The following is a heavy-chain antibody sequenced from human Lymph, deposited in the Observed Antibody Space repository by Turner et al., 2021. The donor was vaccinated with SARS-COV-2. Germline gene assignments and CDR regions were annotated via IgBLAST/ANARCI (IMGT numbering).Heavy chain of an antibody. CDR1: GFTFSSYG. CDR2: ISGSGGST. CDR3: AKDRVVPPAIWNYYYYYGMDV. J-gene: IGHJ6*02. D-gene: IGHD2-2*02. Sequence: EVQLLESGGGLVQPGGSLRLSCAASGFTFSSYGMSCVRQAPGKGLEWVSVISGSGGSTYYADSVKGRFTISRDNSKNTLYLQMNSLRAEDTAVYYCAKDRVVPPAIWNYYYYYGMDVWGQGTTVTVSS. V-gene: IGHV3-23*01.